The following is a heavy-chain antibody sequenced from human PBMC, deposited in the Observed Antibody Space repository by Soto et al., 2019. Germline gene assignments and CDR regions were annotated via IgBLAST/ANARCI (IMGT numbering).Heavy chain of an antibody. D-gene: IGHD6-19*01. CDR3: ARGRYSSGWYAPNFDY. V-gene: IGHV4-34*01. J-gene: IGHJ4*02. Sequence: QVQLQQWGAGLLKPSETLSLTCAVYGGSFSGYYWSWIRQPPGKGLEWIGEINHSGSTNYNPSLKRRVTISVDTSKKQFSLTLSSVTAADTAVYYCARGRYSSGWYAPNFDYWGQGTLVTVSS. CDR2: INHSGST. CDR1: GGSFSGYY.